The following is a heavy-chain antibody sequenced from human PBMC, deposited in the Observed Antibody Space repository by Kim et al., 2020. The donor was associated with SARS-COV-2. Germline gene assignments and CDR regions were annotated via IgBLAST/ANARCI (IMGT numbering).Heavy chain of an antibody. CDR3: ARGGLRYYDILTGD. J-gene: IGHJ4*02. D-gene: IGHD3-9*01. V-gene: IGHV4-59*09. Sequence: NPSRKSRVTISVDTSKNQCSLKLSSVTAADTAVYYCARGGLRYYDILTGDWGQGTLVTVSS.